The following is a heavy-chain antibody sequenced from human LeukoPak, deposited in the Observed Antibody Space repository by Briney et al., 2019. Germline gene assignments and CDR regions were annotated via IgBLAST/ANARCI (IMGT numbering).Heavy chain of an antibody. CDR2: MNPNSGNT. D-gene: IGHD3-22*01. V-gene: IGHV1-8*01. CDR3: ARGRVLEYYYDSTSAFDI. CDR1: GYTFTSYD. Sequence: ASVTVSCKASGYTFTSYDINWVRQAPGLGLEWMGWMNPNSGNTGYAQKFQGRVTMTRNTSISTAYMELSSLRSEDTAVYYCARGRVLEYYYDSTSAFDIWGQGTMVTVSS. J-gene: IGHJ3*02.